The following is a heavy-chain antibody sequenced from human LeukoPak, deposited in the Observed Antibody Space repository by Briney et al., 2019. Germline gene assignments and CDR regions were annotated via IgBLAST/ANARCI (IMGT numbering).Heavy chain of an antibody. D-gene: IGHD6-13*01. V-gene: IGHV4-34*01. J-gene: IGHJ5*02. Sequence: PSETLSLTCAVYGGSFSAYYWSWIRQPPGKRLKWLGEINHSGSTNYNPSLKSRVTISIDTSNNQFSLETSSVTAADTAVYYCARGRGARSSRWYNWFDPWGQGTLVTVPS. CDR1: GGSFSAYY. CDR2: INHSGST. CDR3: ARGRGARSSRWYNWFDP.